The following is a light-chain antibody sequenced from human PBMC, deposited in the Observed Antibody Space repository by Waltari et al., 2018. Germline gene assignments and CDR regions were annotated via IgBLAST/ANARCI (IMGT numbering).Light chain of an antibody. CDR1: QDIREK. CDR2: DAY. CDR3: QNYHSLPLT. Sequence: DIQMTQSPSSLSASVGDRVTITCQASQDIREKLNWFQQKPGKAPKVLIYDAYNLRPGVPSRFRGSGSGTDFTFTISSLQPEDIATYYCQNYHSLPLTFGGGTRVEIK. J-gene: IGKJ4*01. V-gene: IGKV1-33*01.